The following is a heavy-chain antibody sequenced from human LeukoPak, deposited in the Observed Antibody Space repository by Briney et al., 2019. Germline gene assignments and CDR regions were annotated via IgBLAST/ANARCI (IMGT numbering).Heavy chain of an antibody. V-gene: IGHV4-34*01. Sequence: SETLSLTCAVYGGSFSGFYWSWLRQPPGQGLEWIGEINHSGSTYYNPSLKSRITMSVDTSENQFSLRLSSVTAADTAMYYCARGFRVVINPGLTQNWGQGTLVTVSS. CDR1: GGSFSGFY. D-gene: IGHD3-3*01. CDR3: ARGFRVVINPGLTQN. CDR2: INHSGST. J-gene: IGHJ4*02.